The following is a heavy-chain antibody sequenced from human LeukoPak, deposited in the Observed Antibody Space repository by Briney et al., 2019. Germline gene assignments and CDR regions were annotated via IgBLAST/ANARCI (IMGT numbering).Heavy chain of an antibody. Sequence: GGSLRLSCAASGFTFSSYGMHWVRQAPGKGLEWVAVIWYDGSNKYYADSVKGRFTISRDNSKNTLYLQMNSLRAEDTAVYYCAKASGSYYHHHFDYWGQGTLDTVSS. V-gene: IGHV3-33*06. CDR2: IWYDGSNK. D-gene: IGHD3-10*01. J-gene: IGHJ4*02. CDR3: AKASGSYYHHHFDY. CDR1: GFTFSSYG.